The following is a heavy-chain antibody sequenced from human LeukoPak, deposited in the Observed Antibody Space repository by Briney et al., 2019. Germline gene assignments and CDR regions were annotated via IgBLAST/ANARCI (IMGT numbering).Heavy chain of an antibody. CDR1: GFTFSSYG. CDR2: IWPDGSNK. D-gene: IGHD2-2*01. V-gene: IGHV3-33*08. Sequence: QPGRSLRLSCAASGFTFSSYGMHWVRQAPGKGLEWVAFIWPDGSNKLYGDSVKGRFTISRDNSKNTVYLQMNSLRAEDTAVYYCARDYCRTTSCLESWGQGTLVTVSS. CDR3: ARDYCRTTSCLES. J-gene: IGHJ4*02.